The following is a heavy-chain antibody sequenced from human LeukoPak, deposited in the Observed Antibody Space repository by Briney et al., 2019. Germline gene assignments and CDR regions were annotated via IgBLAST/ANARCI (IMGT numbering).Heavy chain of an antibody. V-gene: IGHV3-23*01. J-gene: IGHJ4*02. CDR1: GFTFSSYV. CDR2: ISGSGDDT. CDR3: AKKEAMIRGVPYYYDF. Sequence: GGSLRLSCSASGFTFSSYVLTWVRQAPGQGLEWVSAISGSGDDTYYADSVKGRFTISRDNSKNTLYLQMNSLRAEDTAVYYCAKKEAMIRGVPYYYDFWGQGTLVTVSS. D-gene: IGHD3-10*01.